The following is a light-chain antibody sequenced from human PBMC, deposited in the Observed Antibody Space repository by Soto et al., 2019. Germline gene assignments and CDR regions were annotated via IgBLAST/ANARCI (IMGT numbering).Light chain of an antibody. CDR2: GAS. CDR3: QQYNSWPPLT. CDR1: QSVSSN. Sequence: EIVMTQSPATLSVSPGERATLSCRASQSVSSNLAWYQQKPGQAPRLLIYGASTRATGIPARFIGSGAGTEFTLIISSLQSEDFAVYYCQQYNSWPPLTFVGGTNVEIK. J-gene: IGKJ4*01. V-gene: IGKV3D-15*01.